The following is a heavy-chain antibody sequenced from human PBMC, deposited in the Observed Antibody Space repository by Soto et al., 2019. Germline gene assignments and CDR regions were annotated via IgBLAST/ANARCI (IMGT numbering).Heavy chain of an antibody. CDR3: ARGPIIVVVTATTLYYYYGMDV. Sequence: QVQLQQWGAGLLKPSETLSLTCAVYGGSFSGYYWSWIRQPPGKGLEWIGEINHSGSTNYNPSLKSRVTISVDTSKIQFSLMLSSVTAADTAVYYCARGPIIVVVTATTLYYYYGMDVWGQGTTVTVSS. D-gene: IGHD2-21*02. CDR1: GGSFSGYY. CDR2: INHSGST. J-gene: IGHJ6*02. V-gene: IGHV4-34*01.